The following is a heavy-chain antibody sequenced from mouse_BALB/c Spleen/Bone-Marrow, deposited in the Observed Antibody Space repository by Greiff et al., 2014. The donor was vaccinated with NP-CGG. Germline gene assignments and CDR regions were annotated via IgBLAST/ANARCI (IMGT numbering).Heavy chain of an antibody. CDR1: GYTFTSYV. CDR3: AREGVDYFDY. CDR2: INPYNDAT. J-gene: IGHJ2*01. V-gene: IGHV1-14*01. Sequence: VQLQQSGPELVKPGASVKMSCKASGYTFTSYVIHWVKQKPGQGLEWIGYINPYNDATKFNERFKGKATLTSDKYSSTAYMVLSSLTSEDSAVYYCAREGVDYFDYWGQGTTLTVSS.